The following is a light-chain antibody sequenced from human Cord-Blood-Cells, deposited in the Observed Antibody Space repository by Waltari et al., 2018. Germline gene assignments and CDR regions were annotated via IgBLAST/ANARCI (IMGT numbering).Light chain of an antibody. Sequence: TINCKSSQSVLYSSNNKNYLAWYQQKPGQPPKLLIYWASTRESGVPDRFSGSGSGTDFTLTISSLQAEDVAVYYCQQYYSTPFTFGPGTKVDIK. V-gene: IGKV4-1*01. CDR1: QSVLYSSNNKNY. CDR3: QQYYSTPFT. CDR2: WAS. J-gene: IGKJ3*01.